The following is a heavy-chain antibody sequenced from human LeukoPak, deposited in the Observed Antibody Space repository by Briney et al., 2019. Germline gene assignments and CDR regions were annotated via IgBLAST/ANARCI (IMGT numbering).Heavy chain of an antibody. D-gene: IGHD3-10*01. CDR1: GGTFSSYA. J-gene: IGHJ4*02. Sequence: SVKVSCKASGGTFSSYAISWVRQAPGQGLEWMGRIIPILGIANYAQKFQGRVTITADKSTSTAYMELSSLRSEDTAVYYCASGGSGSSPFDYWGQGTLVTGSS. CDR3: ASGGSGSSPFDY. CDR2: IIPILGIA. V-gene: IGHV1-69*04.